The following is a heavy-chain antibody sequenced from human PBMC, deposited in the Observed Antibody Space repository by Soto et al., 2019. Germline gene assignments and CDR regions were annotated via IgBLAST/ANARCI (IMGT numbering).Heavy chain of an antibody. J-gene: IGHJ4*02. CDR2: ISSTTNYI. V-gene: IGHV3-21*01. Sequence: GGSLRLSCAASGFTFTRYSMNWVRQAPGKGLEWVSSISSTTNYIYYADSMKGRFTVSRDNAKNSVYLDMNSLSAEDTAVYYCARESEDLTSNFDYWGQGTLVTVS. CDR3: ARESEDLTSNFDY. CDR1: GFTFTRYS.